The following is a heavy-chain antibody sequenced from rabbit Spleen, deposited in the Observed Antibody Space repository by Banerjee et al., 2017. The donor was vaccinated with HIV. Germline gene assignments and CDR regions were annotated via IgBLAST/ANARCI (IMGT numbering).Heavy chain of an antibody. Sequence: QSLEESGGDLVKPGASLTLTCIASGVSFSGSSYMCWVRQAPGKGLEWIAYIYPYYGATAYANWAKGRFTISRTSSTTVTLQMTSLTAADTATYFCARDTSTSFSSYGMDLWGPGTLVTVS. CDR1: GVSFSGSSY. CDR2: IYPYYGAT. CDR3: ARDTSTSFSSYGMDL. V-gene: IGHV1S40*01. J-gene: IGHJ6*01. D-gene: IGHD1-1*01.